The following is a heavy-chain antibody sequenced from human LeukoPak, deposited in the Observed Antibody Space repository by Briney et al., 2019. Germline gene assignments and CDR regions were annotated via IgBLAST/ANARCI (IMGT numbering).Heavy chain of an antibody. D-gene: IGHD5-24*01. CDR2: IGGYDGNT. CDR1: GYTFTNYG. Sequence: ASVKVSCKASGYTFTNYGVNWVRQAPGQGLEYMGWIGGYDGNTNYAQKVQGRVTMTADISTSTAYMELRSLRSDDTAVYYCARGSGRDGYSYAFDIWGQGTMVTVSS. J-gene: IGHJ3*02. V-gene: IGHV1-18*01. CDR3: ARGSGRDGYSYAFDI.